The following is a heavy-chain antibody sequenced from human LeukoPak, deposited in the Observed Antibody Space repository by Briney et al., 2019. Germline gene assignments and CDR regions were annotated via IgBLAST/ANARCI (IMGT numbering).Heavy chain of an antibody. CDR2: IYHSGSS. J-gene: IGHJ4*02. CDR3: ARHYYDGGDYHLDY. Sequence: SETLSLTCTVSGGSITGYYWSWIRQPPGKGLECIGYIYHSGSSNYNPSLKSRVTISVDMSKNQFSLKLSSVTAADTAVYYCARHYYDGGDYHLDYWGQGTLVTVSS. CDR1: GGSITGYY. V-gene: IGHV4-59*08. D-gene: IGHD2-21*02.